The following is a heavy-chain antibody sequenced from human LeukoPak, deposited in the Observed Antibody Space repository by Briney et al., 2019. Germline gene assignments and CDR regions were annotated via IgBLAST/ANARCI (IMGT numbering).Heavy chain of an antibody. CDR2: ISAYNGDT. Sequence: ASVKVSCKASGYILTSYGISWVRLAPGQGLEWMGWISAYNGDTNYTQKFQGRVTMTTDTSTGTAYMELRSLRSDDTAVYYCAGGWYGDWFDPWGQGTLVTVSS. CDR1: GYILTSYG. J-gene: IGHJ5*02. CDR3: AGGWYGDWFDP. V-gene: IGHV1-18*01. D-gene: IGHD6-19*01.